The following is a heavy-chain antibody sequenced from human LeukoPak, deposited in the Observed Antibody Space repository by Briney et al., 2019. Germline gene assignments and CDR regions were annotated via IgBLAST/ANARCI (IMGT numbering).Heavy chain of an antibody. CDR1: GFTFSSYE. J-gene: IGHJ6*02. D-gene: IGHD3-10*01. Sequence: PGGSLRLSCAASGFTFSSYEMNWVRQAPGKGLEWVSYISSSGSTIYYADSVKGRFTISRDNAKNSLYLQMNSLRAEDTAVYYCAREVVTMVRGVTYYYYYGMDVWSQGTTVTVSS. CDR3: AREVVTMVRGVTYYYYYGMDV. CDR2: ISSSGSTI. V-gene: IGHV3-48*03.